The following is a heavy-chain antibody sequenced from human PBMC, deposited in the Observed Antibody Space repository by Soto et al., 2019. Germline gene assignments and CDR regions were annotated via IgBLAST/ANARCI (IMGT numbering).Heavy chain of an antibody. CDR1: GYTFTSYY. J-gene: IGHJ6*02. CDR3: ARDLDYDSSGYLVDV. CDR2: IIPIFGTA. V-gene: IGHV1-69*13. D-gene: IGHD3-22*01. Sequence: ASVKVSCKASGYTFTSYYMHWVRQAPGQGLEWMGGIIPIFGTANYAQKFQGRVTITADESTSTAYMELSSLRSEDTAVYYCARDLDYDSSGYLVDVWGQGTTVTVSS.